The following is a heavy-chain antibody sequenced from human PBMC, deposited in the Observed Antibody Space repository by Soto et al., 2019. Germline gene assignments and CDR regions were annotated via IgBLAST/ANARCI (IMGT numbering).Heavy chain of an antibody. CDR3: ARGRYGDY. V-gene: IGHV1-18*01. D-gene: IGHD1-1*01. CDR2: ISAHNGNT. Sequence: QVHLVQSGAEVKKPGASVKVSYKCSGYTFTSYVITWVRQAPGQGHEWMGWISAHNGNTDYAQKVQGRVTVTRDTPTSTAYRELRSLRSDDTAVYYCARGRYGDYWGQGDLVTVSS. J-gene: IGHJ4*02. CDR1: GYTFTSYV.